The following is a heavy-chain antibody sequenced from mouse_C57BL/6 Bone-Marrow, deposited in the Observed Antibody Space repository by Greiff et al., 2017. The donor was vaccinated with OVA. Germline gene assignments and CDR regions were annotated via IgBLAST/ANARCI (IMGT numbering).Heavy chain of an antibody. D-gene: IGHD3-2*02. CDR2: IYPGDGYT. Sequence: VQLQQSGAELVRPGASVKMSCKASGYTFTNYWIGWVKQRPGHGLEWIGDIYPGDGYTNYNEKFKGKATLTADKSSSTAYMQLSSLTSEDSAVYFCARSDSSGYAMDYWGQGTSVTVSS. V-gene: IGHV1-63*01. CDR1: GYTFTNYW. CDR3: ARSDSSGYAMDY. J-gene: IGHJ4*01.